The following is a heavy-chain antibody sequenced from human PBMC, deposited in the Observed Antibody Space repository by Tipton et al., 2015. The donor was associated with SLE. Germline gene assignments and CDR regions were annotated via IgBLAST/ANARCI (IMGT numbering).Heavy chain of an antibody. D-gene: IGHD1-14*01. CDR1: GGSISNYY. V-gene: IGHV4-4*08. CDR2: VYTSGST. Sequence: TLSLTCTVSGGSISNYYWSWIRQTPGKGLEWIGYVYTSGSTIYNPSLKSRVTISVDTSKNQVSLKLNSVTAADTAVYYCARGKTGVEYWGQGTLVTVSS. CDR3: ARGKTGVEY. J-gene: IGHJ4*02.